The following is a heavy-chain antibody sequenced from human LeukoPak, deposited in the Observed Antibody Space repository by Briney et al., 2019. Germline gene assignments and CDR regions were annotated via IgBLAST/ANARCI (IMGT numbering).Heavy chain of an antibody. J-gene: IGHJ3*02. CDR1: GYSFTGYY. Sequence: ASVKVSCKASGYSFTGYYLHWVRQAPGQGLEWMGWINPNSGGTNYAQKFQGRVTMTRDTSISTAYMELSRLRSDDTAVYYCASVSLPVTGPYAFDIWGQGTMVTVSS. V-gene: IGHV1-2*02. D-gene: IGHD3-10*01. CDR3: ASVSLPVTGPYAFDI. CDR2: INPNSGGT.